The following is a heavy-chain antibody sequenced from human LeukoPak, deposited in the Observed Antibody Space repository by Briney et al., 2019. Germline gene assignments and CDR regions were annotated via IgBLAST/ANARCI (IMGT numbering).Heavy chain of an antibody. J-gene: IGHJ6*02. V-gene: IGHV3-21*01. CDR3: ARDRSTSRYYHGMDV. D-gene: IGHD2-2*01. CDR1: DSTFSSFS. CDR2: ISSRSAHI. Sequence: AGGSLRLSCAASDSTFSSFSMRWVRQAPGKGLLWVAAISSRSAHIYYADSVKGRFTISRDNAKKSLYLEMNNLRADDTAVYYCARDRSTSRYYHGMDVWGPGTTVIVSS.